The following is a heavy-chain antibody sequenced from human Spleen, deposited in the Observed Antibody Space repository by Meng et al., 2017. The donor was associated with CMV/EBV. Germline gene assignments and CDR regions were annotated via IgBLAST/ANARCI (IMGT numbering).Heavy chain of an antibody. D-gene: IGHD6-6*01. CDR2: ISGSGGST. CDR1: EFTFSNYI. V-gene: IGHV3-23*01. J-gene: IGHJ3*02. CDR3: AKGVAARPNAFDI. Sequence: GGSLRLSCAASEFTFSNYIMNWVRQAPGKGLEWVSAISGSGGSTYYADSVKGRFTISRDNSKNTLYLQMNSLRAEDTAVYYCAKGVAARPNAFDIWGQGTMVTVSS.